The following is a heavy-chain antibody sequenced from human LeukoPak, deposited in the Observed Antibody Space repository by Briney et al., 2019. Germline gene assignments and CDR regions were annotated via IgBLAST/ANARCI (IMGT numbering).Heavy chain of an antibody. V-gene: IGHV3-74*01. J-gene: IGHJ6*03. CDR3: ARDPNYYDSSGPAMDV. D-gene: IGHD3-22*01. Sequence: GGSLRLSCAASGFTFSRYWMHWVRQAPGKGLVWVSRINSDVSGTSYADSVKGRFTISRDNAKNTLYLQMNSLRAEDTGVYYCARDPNYYDSSGPAMDVWGKGTTVTVSS. CDR2: INSDVSGT. CDR1: GFTFSRYW.